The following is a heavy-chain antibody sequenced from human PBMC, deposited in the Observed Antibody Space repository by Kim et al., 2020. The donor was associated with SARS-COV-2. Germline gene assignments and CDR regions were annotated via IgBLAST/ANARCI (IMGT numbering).Heavy chain of an antibody. CDR1: GYTFTSYG. Sequence: ASVKVSCKASGYTFTSYGISWVRQAPGQGLEWMGWISAYNGNTNYAQKLQGRVTMTTDTSTSTAYMELRSLRSDDTAVYYCARDFAIVVVTASFEGRWFDPWGQGTLVTVSS. CDR3: ARDFAIVVVTASFEGRWFDP. V-gene: IGHV1-18*01. CDR2: ISAYNGNT. J-gene: IGHJ5*02. D-gene: IGHD2-21*02.